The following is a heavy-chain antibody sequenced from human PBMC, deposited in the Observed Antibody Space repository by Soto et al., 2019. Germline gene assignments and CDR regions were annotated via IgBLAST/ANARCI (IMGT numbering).Heavy chain of an antibody. Sequence: SETLSLTCTVSGGSISSYYWSWIRQPPGKGLEWIGYIYYSGSTNYNPSLKSRVTISVDTSKNQLSLKLSSVTAADTAVYYCARRYGYYFVYWGQGXLVTVSS. CDR3: ARRYGYYFVY. V-gene: IGHV4-59*08. CDR1: GGSISSYY. D-gene: IGHD4-17*01. CDR2: IYYSGST. J-gene: IGHJ4*02.